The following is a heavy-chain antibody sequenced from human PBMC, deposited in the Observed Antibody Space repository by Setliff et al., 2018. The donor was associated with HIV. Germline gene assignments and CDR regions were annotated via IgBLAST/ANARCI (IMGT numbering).Heavy chain of an antibody. CDR3: ATSTVAGLFDY. Sequence: SETLSLTCTVSGGSISTYYWNWIRQPPGKGLEWIGYISYSGSTTYNPSLKSRVTLSVKTSKNQFSLKLTSVIAADTAVYYCATSTVAGLFDYWGQGALVTVSS. CDR2: ISYSGST. J-gene: IGHJ4*02. CDR1: GGSISTYY. V-gene: IGHV4-59*12. D-gene: IGHD6-19*01.